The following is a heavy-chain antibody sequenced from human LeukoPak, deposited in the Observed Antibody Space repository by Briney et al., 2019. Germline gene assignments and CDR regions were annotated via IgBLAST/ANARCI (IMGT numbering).Heavy chain of an antibody. CDR1: GYTFTAYY. J-gene: IGHJ6*03. V-gene: IGHV1-2*02. CDR2: INPDSGGT. Sequence: ASVKVSCKASGYTFTAYYMHWVRQAPGQGLEWMGWINPDSGGTNYAQKFQGRVTMTRDTSISTAYMELSRLRSDDTAVYYCARGEVSIAAAAATGPYYYYYYYMDVWGKGTTVTVSS. CDR3: ARGEVSIAAAAATGPYYYYYYYMDV. D-gene: IGHD6-13*01.